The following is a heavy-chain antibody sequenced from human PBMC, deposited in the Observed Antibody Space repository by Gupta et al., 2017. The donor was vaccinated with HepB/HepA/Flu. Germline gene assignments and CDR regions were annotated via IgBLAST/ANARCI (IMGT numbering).Heavy chain of an antibody. D-gene: IGHD4-17*01. V-gene: IGHV4-34*01. CDR2: INHSGST. J-gene: IGHJ4*02. Sequence: QVQLQQWGAGLLKPSETLSLTCAVYGGSFSGYYWSWIRQPPGKGLEWIGEINHSGSTNYNPSLKSRVTISVDTSKNQFSLKLSSVTAADTAVYYCARGRGLTTVTIDRSESDYWGQGTLVTVSS. CDR3: ARGRGLTTVTIDRSESDY. CDR1: GGSFSGYY.